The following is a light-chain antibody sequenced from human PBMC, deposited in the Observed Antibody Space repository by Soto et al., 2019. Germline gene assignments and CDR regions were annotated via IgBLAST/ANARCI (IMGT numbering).Light chain of an antibody. J-gene: IGKJ5*01. V-gene: IGKV3-20*01. Sequence: DIVLTQSPGTLSLSPGERATLSCRASQSVTSNYLVWYQQKPGQPPRLLIYAASSRATGIPDRFSGSGSGTDFTLTITRLEPADFAVYYCQQYGTSPITFGQGTRLEI. CDR2: AAS. CDR1: QSVTSNY. CDR3: QQYGTSPIT.